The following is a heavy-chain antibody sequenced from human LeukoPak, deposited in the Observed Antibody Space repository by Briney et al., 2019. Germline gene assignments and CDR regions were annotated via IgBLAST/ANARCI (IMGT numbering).Heavy chain of an antibody. D-gene: IGHD4-17*01. V-gene: IGHV3-30*18. CDR1: GFTSSSYG. Sequence: GGSLRLSCAASGFTSSSYGMHWVRQAPGKGLEWVAVISYDGSNKYYADSVKGRFTISRDNSKNTLYLQMNSLRAEDTAVYYCAKFQYTTVTTGNYWGQGTLVTVSS. J-gene: IGHJ4*02. CDR3: AKFQYTTVTTGNY. CDR2: ISYDGSNK.